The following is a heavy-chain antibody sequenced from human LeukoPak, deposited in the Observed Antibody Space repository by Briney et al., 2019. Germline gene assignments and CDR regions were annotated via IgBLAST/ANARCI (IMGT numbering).Heavy chain of an antibody. Sequence: PGGSPRLSCAASGFTFSSYSMNWVRQAPGKGLEWVSSISSSSSYIYYADSVKGRFTISRDNAKNSLYLQMNSLRAEDMAVYYCARGTSSGWSYFDYWGQGTLVTVSS. D-gene: IGHD6-19*01. CDR1: GFTFSSYS. CDR3: ARGTSSGWSYFDY. V-gene: IGHV3-21*01. J-gene: IGHJ4*02. CDR2: ISSSSSYI.